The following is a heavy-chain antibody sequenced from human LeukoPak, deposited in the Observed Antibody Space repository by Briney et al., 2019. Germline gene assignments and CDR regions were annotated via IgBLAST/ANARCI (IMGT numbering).Heavy chain of an antibody. V-gene: IGHV4-4*07. CDR3: ARDGAPYYYDSSGYYYGMDV. CDR2: IYTSGST. J-gene: IGHJ6*02. D-gene: IGHD3-22*01. Sequence: PSETLSLTCTVPGGSISSYYWSWIRQPAGKGLEWIGRIYTSGSTNYNPSLKSRVTMSVDTSRNQFSLKLSSVTAADTAVYYCARDGAPYYYDSSGYYYGMDVWGQGTTVTVSS. CDR1: GGSISSYY.